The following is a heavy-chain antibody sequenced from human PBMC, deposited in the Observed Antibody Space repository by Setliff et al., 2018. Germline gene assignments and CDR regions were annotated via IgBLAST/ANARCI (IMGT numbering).Heavy chain of an antibody. V-gene: IGHV1-18*01. CDR3: ARAPSVTFVTFTYNSWFAY. CDR1: AYTFTSYG. CDR2: ISVYSGDT. D-gene: IGHD3-16*02. J-gene: IGHJ4*02. Sequence: ASVKVSCKASAYTFTSYGISWVRQAPGQGLEWMGLISVYSGDTNYAQKFQGRVTLTRDTSTSTDDMELRSLTSEDSAFYYCARAPSVTFVTFTYNSWFAYWGQGTLVTVSS.